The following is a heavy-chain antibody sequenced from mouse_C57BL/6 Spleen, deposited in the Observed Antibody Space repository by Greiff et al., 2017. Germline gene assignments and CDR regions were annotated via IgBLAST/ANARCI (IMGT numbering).Heavy chain of an antibody. D-gene: IGHD1-2*01. Sequence: LQESGAELVRPGTSVKVSCKASGYAFTNYLIEWVKQRPGQGLEWIGVINPGSGGTNYNEKFKGKATLTADKSSSTAYMQLSSLTSEDSAVYFCARYGYDFDYWGQGTTLTVSS. CDR1: GYAFTNYL. CDR2: INPGSGGT. CDR3: ARYGYDFDY. J-gene: IGHJ2*01. V-gene: IGHV1-54*01.